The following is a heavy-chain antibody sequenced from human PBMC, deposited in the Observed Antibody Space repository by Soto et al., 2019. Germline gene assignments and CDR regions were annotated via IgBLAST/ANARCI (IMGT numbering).Heavy chain of an antibody. CDR2: ISGSGGST. V-gene: IGHV3-23*01. J-gene: IGHJ3*02. CDR1: GFTFSSYA. Sequence: GGSLRLSCAASGFTFSSYAMSWVRQAPGKGLEWVSAISGSGGSTYYADSVKGRFTISRDNSKNTLYLQMNSLRAEDTAVYYCAKDIYYYGLGSYYDAFDIWGQGTMVTVSS. CDR3: AKDIYYYGLGSYYDAFDI. D-gene: IGHD3-10*01.